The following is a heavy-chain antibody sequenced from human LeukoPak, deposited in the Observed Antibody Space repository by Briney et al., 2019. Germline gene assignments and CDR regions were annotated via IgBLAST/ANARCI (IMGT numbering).Heavy chain of an antibody. Sequence: PGGSLRLSCAASGFTFSSYGMHWVRQAPGKGLEWVAFIRYDGSNKYYADSVKGRFTISRDNSKNTLHLQMNSLRAEDTAVYYCAKGGGPIFYDSSGYPNDYWGQGTLVTVSS. CDR2: IRYDGSNK. CDR3: AKGGGPIFYDSSGYPNDY. CDR1: GFTFSSYG. J-gene: IGHJ4*02. V-gene: IGHV3-30*02. D-gene: IGHD3-22*01.